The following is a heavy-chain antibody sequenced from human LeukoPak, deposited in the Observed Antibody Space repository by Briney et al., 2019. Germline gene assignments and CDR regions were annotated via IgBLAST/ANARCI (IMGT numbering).Heavy chain of an antibody. Sequence: SETLSLTCTVSGGSISSYYWSCIRQPAGKGLEWIGRIYTSGSTNYNPSLKSRVTMSVDTSKNQFSLKLNSVTAADTAVYYCARGKGYCTSTSCGYCSGGSCYAIYYYYYTDVWGKGTTVTVSS. J-gene: IGHJ6*03. V-gene: IGHV4-4*07. CDR1: GGSISSYY. D-gene: IGHD2-2*01. CDR3: ARGKGYCTSTSCGYCSGGSCYAIYYYYYTDV. CDR2: IYTSGST.